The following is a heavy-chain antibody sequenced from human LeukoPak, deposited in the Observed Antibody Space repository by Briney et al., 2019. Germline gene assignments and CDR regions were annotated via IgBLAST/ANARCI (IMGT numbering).Heavy chain of an antibody. J-gene: IGHJ4*02. D-gene: IGHD4-17*01. CDR3: ARDGTVTTAPFDY. Sequence: KTGGSLRLSCAASGFTFSSYSMNWVRQAAGKGLDWVLSISSSSSYIYYADSVKGRFTISRDNAKNSLYLQMNSLRAEDTAVYYCARDGTVTTAPFDYWGQGTLVTVSA. CDR2: ISSSSSYI. CDR1: GFTFSSYS. V-gene: IGHV3-21*01.